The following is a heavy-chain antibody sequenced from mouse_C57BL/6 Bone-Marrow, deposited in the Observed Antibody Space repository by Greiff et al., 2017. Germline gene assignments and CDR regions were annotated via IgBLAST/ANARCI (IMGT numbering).Heavy chain of an antibody. CDR2: IHPNSGST. V-gene: IGHV1-64*01. CDR3: ESNYDGSSPIYAMDY. D-gene: IGHD1-1*01. Sequence: VQLQQPGAELVKPGASVKLSCKASGYTFTSYWMHWVKQRPGQGLEWIGMIHPNSGSTKYNEKFKSKATLTVDKPSSTAYMQLSSLTSEDSAVYKCESNYDGSSPIYAMDYWGQGTSVTVSS. J-gene: IGHJ4*01. CDR1: GYTFTSYW.